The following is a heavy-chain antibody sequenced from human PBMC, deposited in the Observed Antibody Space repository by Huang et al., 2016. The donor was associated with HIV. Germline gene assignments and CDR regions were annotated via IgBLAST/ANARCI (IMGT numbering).Heavy chain of an antibody. CDR3: ARGVPALGIRGRYYFDS. Sequence: QVHLVQSGAEVKKPGASVRVSCKTSGYNFVSYPIAWVRQAPGPGLEWMGWIIEYRGNRNYSQNVQVRVSMTTDRSTSTAYMELRSLRPDDTAVYYCARGVPALGIRGRYYFDSWGQGTLVTVSS. D-gene: IGHD7-27*01. V-gene: IGHV1-18*04. J-gene: IGHJ4*02. CDR2: IIEYRGNR. CDR1: GYNFVSYP.